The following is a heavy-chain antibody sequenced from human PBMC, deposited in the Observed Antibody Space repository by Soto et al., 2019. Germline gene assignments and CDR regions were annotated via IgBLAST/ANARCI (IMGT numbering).Heavy chain of an antibody. J-gene: IGHJ4*02. CDR1: GYSFTSLD. CDR2: MEPSTGRT. CDR3: ARDTSHGVTIGGLDS. V-gene: IGHV1-8*01. D-gene: IGHD3-16*01. Sequence: GASVKVSCKASGYSFTSLDISWVRQTAGQGLEWMGWMEPSTGRTGYAQKFQGRVTMTRDTSINTAYMELTTLTSDDTAFYYCARDTSHGVTIGGLDSWGQGTLVTVSS.